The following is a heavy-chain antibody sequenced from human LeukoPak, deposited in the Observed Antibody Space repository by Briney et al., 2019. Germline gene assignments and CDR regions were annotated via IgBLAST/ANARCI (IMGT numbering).Heavy chain of an antibody. CDR3: ARTIAQYSNSWLYFYYGLDV. CDR1: GFTFDDYA. Sequence: GGSLRLSCAASGFTFDDYAMHWARQAPGKGLEWVSGISWNSGSIGYADSVKGRFTISRDNSKTTLYLQMNSLRAEDTAVYYCARTIAQYSNSWLYFYYGLDVWGQGPRSPSP. CDR2: ISWNSGSI. D-gene: IGHD6-13*01. V-gene: IGHV3-9*01. J-gene: IGHJ6*02.